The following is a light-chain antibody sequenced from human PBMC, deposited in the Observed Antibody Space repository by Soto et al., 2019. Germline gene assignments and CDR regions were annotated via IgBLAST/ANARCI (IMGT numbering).Light chain of an antibody. CDR2: GNS. Sequence: QSVLTQPPSVSGAPGQRVTISCTGSSSNIGAGYDVLWYQQLPGTAPKLLIYGNSNRPSGVPDRFSGSKSGTSASLAITGLQAEDEADYYCQSYDSSLSAVVFGGGTKLTV. CDR3: QSYDSSLSAVV. CDR1: SSNIGAGYD. V-gene: IGLV1-40*01. J-gene: IGLJ2*01.